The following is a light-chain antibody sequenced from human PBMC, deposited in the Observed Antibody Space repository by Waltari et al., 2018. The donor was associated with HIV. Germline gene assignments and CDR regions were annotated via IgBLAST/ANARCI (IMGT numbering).Light chain of an antibody. CDR2: QDA. CDR3: QAWDSNSAV. J-gene: IGLJ2*01. Sequence: SYELTQPPSVSVSPGQTASLTCSGEDLTKKYVSWYQQRPGQSPVLVIYQDARRPSGIPERFSGSSSGNTATLTISGTQSMDEADYYCQAWDSNSAVFGGGTKLTVL. V-gene: IGLV3-1*01. CDR1: DLTKKY.